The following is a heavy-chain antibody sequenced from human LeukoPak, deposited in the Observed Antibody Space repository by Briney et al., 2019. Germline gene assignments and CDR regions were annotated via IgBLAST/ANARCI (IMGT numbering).Heavy chain of an antibody. D-gene: IGHD4-23*01. CDR1: GFTLSSYW. CDR2: INSDGSST. CDR3: ARGLTTVVTGTRNPYYYGMDV. V-gene: IGHV3-74*01. J-gene: IGHJ6*02. Sequence: GGSLRLSCAASGFTLSSYWMHWVRQAPGKGLVWVSRINSDGSSTSYADSVKGRFTISRDNAKNTLYLQMNSLRAEDTAVYYCARGLTTVVTGTRNPYYYGMDVWGQGTTVTVSS.